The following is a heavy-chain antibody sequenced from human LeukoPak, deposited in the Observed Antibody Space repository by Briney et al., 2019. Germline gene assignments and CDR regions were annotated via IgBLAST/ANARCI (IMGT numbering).Heavy chain of an antibody. CDR2: IHTSGNT. Sequence: ASETLSLTCTVSGGSVSSGNFNWTWIRQPAGNQLEWIGRIHTSGNTNHNPSLWSRVTISTDTSKNQFSLTLNFVTAADTAVYYCARDRGGDSFDIWGQGTTVTVSS. J-gene: IGHJ3*02. D-gene: IGHD2-21*01. V-gene: IGHV4-61*02. CDR3: ARDRGGDSFDI. CDR1: GGSVSSGNFN.